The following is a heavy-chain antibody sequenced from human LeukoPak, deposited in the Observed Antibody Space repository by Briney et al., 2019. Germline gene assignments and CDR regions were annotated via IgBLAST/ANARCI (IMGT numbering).Heavy chain of an antibody. CDR3: ASPTRGGAFDI. Sequence: GGSLRLSCAASGFTVSTNYMTWVRQAPRKGLEWVSVLYSGGRTHYADSVKGRFTISRHNSKNTLYLQMNSLRAEDTAVYYCASPTRGGAFDIWGRGTMVTVSS. V-gene: IGHV3-53*04. CDR1: GFTVSTNY. CDR2: LYSGGRT. J-gene: IGHJ3*02. D-gene: IGHD5-24*01.